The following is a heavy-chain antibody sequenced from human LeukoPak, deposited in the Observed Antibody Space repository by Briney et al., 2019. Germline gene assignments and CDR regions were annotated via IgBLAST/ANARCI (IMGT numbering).Heavy chain of an antibody. Sequence: PGGSLRLSCAASGFTFSSYEMNWVCQAPGKGLEWVSYISSSGSTIYYADSVKGRFTISRDNAKNSLYPQMNSLRAEDTAVYYCASGYQLLHFDYWGQGTLVTVSS. CDR1: GFTFSSYE. CDR2: ISSSGSTI. J-gene: IGHJ4*02. D-gene: IGHD2-2*01. V-gene: IGHV3-48*03. CDR3: ASGYQLLHFDY.